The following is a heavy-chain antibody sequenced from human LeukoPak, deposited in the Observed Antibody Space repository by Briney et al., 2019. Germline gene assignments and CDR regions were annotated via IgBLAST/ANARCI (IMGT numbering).Heavy chain of an antibody. CDR2: INHSGST. CDR1: GGSFSGYY. V-gene: IGHV4-34*01. D-gene: IGHD2-15*01. CDR3: ASTLYCSGGSCYRNYYYYYMGV. Sequence: SETLSLTCAVYGGSFSGYYWSWIRQPPGKGLEWIGEINHSGSTNYNPSLKSRVTISVDTSKNQFSLKLSSVTAADTAVYYCASTLYCSGGSCYRNYYYYYMGVWGKGTTVTVSS. J-gene: IGHJ6*03.